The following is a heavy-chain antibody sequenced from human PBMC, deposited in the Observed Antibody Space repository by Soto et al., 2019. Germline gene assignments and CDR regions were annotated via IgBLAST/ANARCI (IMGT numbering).Heavy chain of an antibody. D-gene: IGHD2-2*01. V-gene: IGHV1-69*01. CDR1: GGTFSSYA. CDR2: IIPIFGTA. J-gene: IGHJ6*02. Sequence: QVQLVQSGAEVKKPGSSVKVSCKASGGTFSSYAISWVRQAPGQGLEWMGGIIPIFGTANYAQKFQGRVTITAAESTSTAYMELSSLRSEDTAVYYCARVPYCSSTSCYRYYYYYGMDVWGQGTTVTVSS. CDR3: ARVPYCSSTSCYRYYYYYGMDV.